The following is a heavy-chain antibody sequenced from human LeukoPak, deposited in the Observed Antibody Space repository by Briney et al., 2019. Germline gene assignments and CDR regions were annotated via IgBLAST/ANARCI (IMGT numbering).Heavy chain of an antibody. V-gene: IGHV6-1*01. D-gene: IGHD6-13*01. CDR3: ARAPLDSSWYNWFDP. Sequence: SQTLSLTCAISGDSVSSNSAAWNWIRQSPSRGLEWLGRTYYRSKYFNDYAVSVGSRMSINPDTSKNQFSLQLNSVTPEDSAVYYCARAPLDSSWYNWFDPWGQGTLVTVSS. CDR1: GDSVSSNSAA. CDR2: TYYRSKYFN. J-gene: IGHJ5*02.